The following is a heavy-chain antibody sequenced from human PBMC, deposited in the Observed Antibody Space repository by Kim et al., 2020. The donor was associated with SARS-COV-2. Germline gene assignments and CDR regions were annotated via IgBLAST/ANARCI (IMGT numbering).Heavy chain of an antibody. Sequence: GGSVRLSCAASGFTFDDYAMHWVRQAPGKGLEWVSGISWNSGSIGYADSVKGRFTISRDNAKNSLYLQMNSLRAEDTALYYCAKISGGSSGFDYWGQGTLVTVSS. CDR1: GFTFDDYA. J-gene: IGHJ4*02. CDR3: AKISGGSSGFDY. CDR2: ISWNSGSI. D-gene: IGHD3-22*01. V-gene: IGHV3-9*01.